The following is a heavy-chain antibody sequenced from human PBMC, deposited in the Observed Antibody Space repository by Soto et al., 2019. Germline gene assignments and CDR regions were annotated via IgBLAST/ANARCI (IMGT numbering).Heavy chain of an antibody. D-gene: IGHD5-12*01. CDR1: CGSVSSGDYF. V-gene: IGHV4-30-4*01. CDR3: AREKGYISGPKNFDS. Sequence: SETLSLTCTVSCGSVSSGDYFWSWIRQPPGKGLEWIGYIYDSGSSYYNPSLKSRVTMSVDTSKNQFSLKLRSVTAADTAMYYCAREKGYISGPKNFDSWGQGTLVTVSS. CDR2: IYDSGSS. J-gene: IGHJ4*02.